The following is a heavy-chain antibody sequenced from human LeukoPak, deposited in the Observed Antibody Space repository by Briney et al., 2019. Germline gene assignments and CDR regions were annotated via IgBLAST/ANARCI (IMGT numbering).Heavy chain of an antibody. CDR3: ATPPTTVTTHFDY. V-gene: IGHV3-23*01. D-gene: IGHD4-17*01. J-gene: IGHJ4*02. CDR2: ISGSGGST. CDR1: GFTFSSYA. Sequence: GGTLRLSCAASGFTFSSYAMNWVRQAPGKGLEWVSAISGSGGSTYYADSVKGRFTISRDNSKNTLYLQMNSLRAEDTAVYYCATPPTTVTTHFDYWGQGTLVTVSS.